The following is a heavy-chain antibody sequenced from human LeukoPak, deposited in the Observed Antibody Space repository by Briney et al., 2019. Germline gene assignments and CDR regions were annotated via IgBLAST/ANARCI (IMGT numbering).Heavy chain of an antibody. V-gene: IGHV3-48*03. CDR1: GFTFSSYE. D-gene: IGHD6-6*01. CDR3: ARRARIDY. Sequence: GGSLRLSCAASGFTFSSYEMNWVRQVPGKGLEWVSYISSSGTPIYYADSVKGRFTVSRDNARNSLYLQMNSLRAEDTAVYYCARRARIDYWGQGTLVTVSS. J-gene: IGHJ4*02. CDR2: ISSSGTPI.